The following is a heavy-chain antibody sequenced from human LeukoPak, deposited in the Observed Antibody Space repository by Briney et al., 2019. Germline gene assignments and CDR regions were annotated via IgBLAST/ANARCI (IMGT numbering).Heavy chain of an antibody. V-gene: IGHV1-2*02. Sequence: RASVKVSCKASGYTFTAYYMRWVRQAPGQGLEWMGWIDPNSGATDSAQKFQGRVTVTRDTSINTVYMELSRLTSDDTAVYYCARGRASLTAWFVPWGQGTLVTVSS. J-gene: IGHJ5*02. D-gene: IGHD1-20*01. CDR3: ARGRASLTAWFVP. CDR1: GYTFTAYY. CDR2: IDPNSGAT.